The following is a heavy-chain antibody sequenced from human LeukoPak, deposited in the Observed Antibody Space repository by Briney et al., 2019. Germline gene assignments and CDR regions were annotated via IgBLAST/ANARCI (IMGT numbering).Heavy chain of an antibody. CDR1: GFTFTNYA. D-gene: IGHD3-16*02. CDR2: IHGGGDVT. V-gene: IGHV3-23*01. J-gene: IGHJ2*01. CDR3: AKALSSSFYYFDL. Sequence: PGGSLRLSCAASGFTFTNYAMNWVRQAPEKGLEWVSTIHGGGDVTYYADSVKGRFTISRDNSRNTLYLQMNYLRAEDTAIYYCAKALSSSFYYFDLGGRATLVTVSS.